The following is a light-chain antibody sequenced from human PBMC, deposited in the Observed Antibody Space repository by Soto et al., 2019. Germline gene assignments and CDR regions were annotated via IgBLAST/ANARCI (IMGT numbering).Light chain of an antibody. Sequence: PAPLSVSPGERATLSCRASQSVSSYLAWYQQKPGQAPRLLIYDASNRATGIPARFSGSGSGTDFTLTISSLEPEDFAVYYCQQRSNWPPITFGQGTRLEI. CDR1: QSVSSY. J-gene: IGKJ5*01. CDR2: DAS. CDR3: QQRSNWPPIT. V-gene: IGKV3-11*01.